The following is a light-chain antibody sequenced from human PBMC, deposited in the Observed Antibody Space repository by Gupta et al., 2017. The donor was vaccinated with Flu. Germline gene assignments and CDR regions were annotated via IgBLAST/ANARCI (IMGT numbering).Light chain of an antibody. CDR1: QSIGSN. J-gene: IGKJ1*01. CDR2: GAS. Sequence: EIVMTQSPATLSVSPGERATLSCRASQSIGSNLAWYQQKPGQAPRLLIYGASARATGISVRFSGSGSETEFTLTISSLQTEDFAVYYCQQYDNWPRTFGQGTKVELK. V-gene: IGKV3-15*01. CDR3: QQYDNWPRT.